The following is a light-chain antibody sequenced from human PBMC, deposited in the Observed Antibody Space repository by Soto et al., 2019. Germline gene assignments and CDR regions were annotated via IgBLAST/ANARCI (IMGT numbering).Light chain of an antibody. CDR3: QQYNTWPLT. CDR2: DAS. V-gene: IGKV3-15*01. Sequence: EIVLTQSPGTLSLSPWERPTLSCRASQSVSSNLAWYQQKPGQAPRLLIYDASTRATGIPARFSGSGSGTEFTLTISSLQSEDFAVYYCQQYNTWPLTFGPGTKVDIK. J-gene: IGKJ3*01. CDR1: QSVSSN.